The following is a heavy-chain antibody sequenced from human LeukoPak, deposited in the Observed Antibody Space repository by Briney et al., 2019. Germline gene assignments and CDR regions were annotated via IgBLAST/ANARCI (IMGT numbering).Heavy chain of an antibody. CDR2: ISSSSSYI. D-gene: IGHD3-10*01. J-gene: IGHJ4*02. CDR3: ASIGWFGELPDPFDY. V-gene: IGHV3-21*01. CDR1: GFTFSSYS. Sequence: PGGSLRLSCAASGFTFSSYSMNWVRQAPGKGLEWVSSISSSSSYIYYADSVKGRFTISRDNAKNSLYLQMNSLRAEDTAVYYCASIGWFGELPDPFDYWGQGTLVTVSS.